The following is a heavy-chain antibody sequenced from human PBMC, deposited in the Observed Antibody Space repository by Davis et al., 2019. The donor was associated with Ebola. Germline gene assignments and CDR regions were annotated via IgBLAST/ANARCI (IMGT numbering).Heavy chain of an antibody. J-gene: IGHJ4*02. CDR3: ARGIAAAGTSH. V-gene: IGHV1-3*01. D-gene: IGHD6-13*01. Sequence: AASVKVSCKASGYTFTSYGISWVRQAPGQRLEWMGWINAGNGNTKYSQKFQGRVTITRDTSASTAYMELSSLRSEDTAVYYCARGIAAAGTSHWGQGTLVTVSS. CDR1: GYTFTSYG. CDR2: INAGNGNT.